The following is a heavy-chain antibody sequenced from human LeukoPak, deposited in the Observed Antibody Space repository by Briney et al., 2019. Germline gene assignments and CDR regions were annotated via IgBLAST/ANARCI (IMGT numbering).Heavy chain of an antibody. J-gene: IGHJ6*03. V-gene: IGHV3-48*04. Sequence: PGRSLRLSCAASGFTFSSYSMNWVRQAPGKGLEWVSYISSSSSAIYYADSVKGRFTISRDNAKNSLYLQMNSLRAEDTAVYYCARVGITGTTYYYYYMDVWGKGTTVTVSS. CDR1: GFTFSSYS. D-gene: IGHD1-7*01. CDR2: ISSSSSAI. CDR3: ARVGITGTTYYYYYMDV.